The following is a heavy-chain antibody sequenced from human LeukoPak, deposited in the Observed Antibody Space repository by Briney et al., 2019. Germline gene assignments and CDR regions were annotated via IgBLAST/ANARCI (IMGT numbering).Heavy chain of an antibody. D-gene: IGHD2-15*01. J-gene: IGHJ5*02. CDR3: ARVFLGYCVSTCSALHFDP. CDR1: GAYISDDYYY. Sequence: SETLSLTCTVSGAYISDDYYYWSWIRQPPGKGLEWIGSIYVTENTYYNPSLKSRLTISVDTSKNQFSLRMNSVTAADTAVYYCARVFLGYCVSTCSALHFDPWGQGTLVTVSS. CDR2: IYVTENT. V-gene: IGHV4-31*03.